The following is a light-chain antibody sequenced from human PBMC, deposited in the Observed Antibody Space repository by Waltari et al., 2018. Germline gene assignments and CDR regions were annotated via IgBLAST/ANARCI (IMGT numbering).Light chain of an antibody. V-gene: IGLV1-44*01. CDR2: RND. CDR3: AAWDDSLNGRWV. Sequence: QSVLTQPPSESGTPGQRVTISCSGSSSNIGTNVVNWYKQVPGTTPKLLIYRNDQRPSGVPDRISGSKSGTSASLAISGLQSEDEAHYYCAAWDDSLNGRWVFGGGTKLTVL. J-gene: IGLJ2*01. CDR1: SSNIGTNV.